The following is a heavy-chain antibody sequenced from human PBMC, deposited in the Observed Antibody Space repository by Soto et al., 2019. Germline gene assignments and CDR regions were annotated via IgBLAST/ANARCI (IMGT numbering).Heavy chain of an antibody. CDR2: MNPNSGNT. V-gene: IGHV1-8*01. CDR1: GYTFTSHV. Sequence: QVQLVQSGAEVKKSGASVKVSCKASGYTFTSHVINWVRQATGQGLEWMGWMNPNSGNTGYAQKFQGRVTMTRNTSISTAYMELSSLRSEDTAVYYCARWDYGYYARFDYWGQGTLVTVSS. CDR3: ARWDYGYYARFDY. J-gene: IGHJ4*02. D-gene: IGHD4-17*01.